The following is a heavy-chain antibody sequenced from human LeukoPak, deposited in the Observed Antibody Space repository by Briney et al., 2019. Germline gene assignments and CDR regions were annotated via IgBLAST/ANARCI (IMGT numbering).Heavy chain of an antibody. Sequence: GGSLRLSCAASGFTFSSSWMHWVRQAPGKGLVWVSRINSDGSSTSYADSVKGRFTISRDNAKNTLYLQMNSLRAEDTAVYYCERVMDYEGYFDYWGQGTLVTVSS. D-gene: IGHD3-22*01. V-gene: IGHV3-74*01. CDR3: ERVMDYEGYFDY. CDR1: GFTFSSSW. J-gene: IGHJ4*02. CDR2: INSDGSST.